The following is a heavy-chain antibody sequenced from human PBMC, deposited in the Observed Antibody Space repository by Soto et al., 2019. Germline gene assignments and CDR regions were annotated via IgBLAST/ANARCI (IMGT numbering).Heavy chain of an antibody. CDR2: IIPIFGTA. J-gene: IGHJ4*02. D-gene: IGHD3-22*01. Sequence: QVQLVQSGAEVKKPGSSVKVSCKASGGTFSSYAISWVRQAPGHGLEWMGGIIPIFGTANYAQKFQGRVTMTADESTSTAYMELSSLRSEDTAVYYCARAERITMTYPGWYFDYWGQGTLVTVSS. CDR3: ARAERITMTYPGWYFDY. CDR1: GGTFSSYA. V-gene: IGHV1-69*12.